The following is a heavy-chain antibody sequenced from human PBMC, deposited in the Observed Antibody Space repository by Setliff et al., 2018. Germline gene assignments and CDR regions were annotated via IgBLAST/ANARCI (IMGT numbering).Heavy chain of an antibody. V-gene: IGHV4-39*01. Sequence: KTSETLSLTCTVSGGSISSSSYYWGWIRQPPGKGLEWIGSIYYSGSTYYNPSLKSRVTISVDTSKNQFSLKLSSVTAADTAVYYCARGKTFFGAFIRAFDIWGQGRMVTVSS. J-gene: IGHJ3*02. CDR3: ARGKTFFGAFIRAFDI. CDR1: GGSISSSSYY. D-gene: IGHD3-3*01. CDR2: IYYSGST.